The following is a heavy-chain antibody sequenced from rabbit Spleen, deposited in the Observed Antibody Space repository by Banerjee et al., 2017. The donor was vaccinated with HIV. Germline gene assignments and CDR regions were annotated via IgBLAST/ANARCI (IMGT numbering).Heavy chain of an antibody. D-gene: IGHD1-1*01. J-gene: IGHJ4*01. CDR2: IYTGSSGST. CDR1: GFSFSSRYY. Sequence: QSLEESGGDLVKPGASLTLTCTASGFSFSSRYYMCWVRQAPGKGLEWIACIYTGSSGSTYYASWAKGRFTISKTSSTTVTLQMTSLTAADTATYFCARDNGSGDYIDVYFDLWGQGTLVTVS. CDR3: ARDNGSGDYIDVYFDL. V-gene: IGHV1S40*01.